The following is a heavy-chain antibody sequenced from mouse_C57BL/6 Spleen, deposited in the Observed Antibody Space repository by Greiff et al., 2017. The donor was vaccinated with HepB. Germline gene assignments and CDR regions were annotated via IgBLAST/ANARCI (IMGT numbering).Heavy chain of an antibody. J-gene: IGHJ1*03. Sequence: QVQLQQPGAELVMPGASVKLSCKASGYTFTSYWMHWVKQRPGQGLEWIGEIDPSDSYTNYNQKFKGKSTLTVDKSSSTAYMQLSSLTSEDSAVYYCASSYYYGSSYWYFDVWGTGTTVTVSS. V-gene: IGHV1-69*01. D-gene: IGHD1-1*01. CDR2: IDPSDSYT. CDR1: GYTFTSYW. CDR3: ASSYYYGSSYWYFDV.